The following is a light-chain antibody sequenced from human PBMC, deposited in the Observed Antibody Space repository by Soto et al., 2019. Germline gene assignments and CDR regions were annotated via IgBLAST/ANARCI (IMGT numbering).Light chain of an antibody. J-gene: IGKJ4*01. CDR1: QGISSY. CDR3: QQLNSYPPLT. Sequence: DIQLTQSPSFLSASVGDRVTITCLASQGISSYLAWYQQKPGKAPKLLIYAASTLQSGVPSRFSGSGSVTEFPLTVRSLQPEDFATYYCQQLNSYPPLTFGGGTKVEIK. V-gene: IGKV1-9*01. CDR2: AAS.